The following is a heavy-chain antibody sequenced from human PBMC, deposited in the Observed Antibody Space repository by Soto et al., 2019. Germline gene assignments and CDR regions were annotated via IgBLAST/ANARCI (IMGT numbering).Heavy chain of an antibody. V-gene: IGHV3-23*01. CDR2: ISTSGGST. CDR1: GFTFSSYA. CDR3: VKDPIARGRAEYFQN. Sequence: EVQLLESGGGLVQPGGSLRLSCAASGFTFSSYAMSWVRQAPGKGLEWVSAISTSGGSTYYADSVKGRFTISRDNSKNSLYLQMNSLRAEDTALYYCVKDPIARGRAEYFQNWGQGTLVTVSS. J-gene: IGHJ1*01. D-gene: IGHD6-13*01.